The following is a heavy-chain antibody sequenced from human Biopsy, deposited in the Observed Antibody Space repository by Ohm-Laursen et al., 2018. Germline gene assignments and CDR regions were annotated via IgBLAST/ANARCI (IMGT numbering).Heavy chain of an antibody. CDR1: SGSISGYY. CDR3: ARGIAVVRSLDV. V-gene: IGHV4-59*08. J-gene: IGHJ6*02. CDR2: VYSSGST. Sequence: SETLSLTCTVSSGSISGYYWTWIRQAPGKGLEFIGYVYSSGSTNYNPSLKSRTTIPLDTSRNQVSLRLSSVTAADTAVYYCARGIAVVRSLDVWGQGTTVTVSS. D-gene: IGHD5-18*01.